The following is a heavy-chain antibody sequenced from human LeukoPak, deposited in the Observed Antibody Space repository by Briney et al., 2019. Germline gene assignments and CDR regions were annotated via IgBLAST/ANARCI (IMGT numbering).Heavy chain of an antibody. Sequence: SETLSLTCAVSGGSITSVNLWAWVRQPPGKGLEWVGEMYLSGTTTCNPSLRGRATISLDRSKNQVSLRLNSVTAADTAVYHCARGPPYIVVVTAIGFFDYWGQGTLVTVSS. J-gene: IGHJ4*02. CDR1: GGSITSVNL. CDR3: ARGPPYIVVVTAIGFFDY. D-gene: IGHD2-21*02. V-gene: IGHV4-4*02. CDR2: MYLSGTT.